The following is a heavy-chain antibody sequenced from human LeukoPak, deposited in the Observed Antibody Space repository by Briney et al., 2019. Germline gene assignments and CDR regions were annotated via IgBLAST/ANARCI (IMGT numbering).Heavy chain of an antibody. V-gene: IGHV4-38-2*02. J-gene: IGHJ4*02. CDR1: GYSITSAYY. CDR3: ARGHKRTHMIVVVITALHFDY. Sequence: PSETLSLTCSVSGYSITSAYYWGWIRQPPGKGLEWIGSIYHSGSTYYNPSLKSRVTISVDTSKNQFSLKLSSVTAADTAVYYCARGHKRTHMIVVVITALHFDYWGQGTLVTVSS. CDR2: IYHSGST. D-gene: IGHD3-22*01.